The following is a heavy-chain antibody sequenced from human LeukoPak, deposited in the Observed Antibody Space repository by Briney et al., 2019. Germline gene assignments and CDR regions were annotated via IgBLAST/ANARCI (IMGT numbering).Heavy chain of an antibody. Sequence: SETLSLTCTVSGGSISGSYWSWIRQPPGKGLEWIGYIYSSGSTNYNPALKSRVTISVDTSKNQFSLKLKSVTTADTAVYYCARIFTDSGSYYSEYGGQGTLVTVSS. CDR2: IYSSGST. J-gene: IGHJ4*02. CDR1: GGSISGSY. V-gene: IGHV4-59*01. CDR3: ARIFTDSGSYYSEY. D-gene: IGHD3-22*01.